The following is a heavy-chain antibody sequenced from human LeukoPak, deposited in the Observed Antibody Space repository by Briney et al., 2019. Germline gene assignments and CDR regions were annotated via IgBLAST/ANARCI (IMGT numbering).Heavy chain of an antibody. J-gene: IGHJ4*02. CDR2: ISSSSSYI. Sequence: GGSLRLACAASGFTFSSYSMNWVRQAPGKGLEWVSFISSSSSYIYYADSMKGRFTISRDNAKNSLYLQTNSLRAEDTAVYYCASQTPRRLPIAVADYFDYWGQGTLVTVSS. D-gene: IGHD6-19*01. CDR1: GFTFSSYS. CDR3: ASQTPRRLPIAVADYFDY. V-gene: IGHV3-21*01.